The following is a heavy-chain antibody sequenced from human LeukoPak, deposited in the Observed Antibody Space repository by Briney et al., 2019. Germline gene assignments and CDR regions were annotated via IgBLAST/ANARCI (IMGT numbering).Heavy chain of an antibody. D-gene: IGHD6-13*01. J-gene: IGHJ6*03. CDR3: ARDLGSSWSPHYYYYYMDV. V-gene: IGHV1-18*04. Sequence: ASVKVSCKASGYTFTSYYMHWVRQAPGQGLEWMGWISAYNGNTNYAQKLQGRVTMTTDTSTSTAYIEMRSLRSDDTAVYYCARDLGSSWSPHYYYYYMDVWGKGTTVTVSS. CDR2: ISAYNGNT. CDR1: GYTFTSYY.